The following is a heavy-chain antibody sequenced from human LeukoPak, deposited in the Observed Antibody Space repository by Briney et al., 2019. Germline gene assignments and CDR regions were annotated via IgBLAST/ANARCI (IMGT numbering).Heavy chain of an antibody. D-gene: IGHD4-11*01. Sequence: PGGSLRLSCAASGFTVSSNYMSWVRQAPGKGLEWVSAISGSGGSTYYADSVKGRFTISRDNSKNTLYLQMIRLRAEDTAVYYCAKTQSNLVYREGVSDYWGQGTLATVSS. CDR3: AKTQSNLVYREGVSDY. J-gene: IGHJ4*02. CDR2: ISGSGGST. CDR1: GFTVSSNY. V-gene: IGHV3-23*01.